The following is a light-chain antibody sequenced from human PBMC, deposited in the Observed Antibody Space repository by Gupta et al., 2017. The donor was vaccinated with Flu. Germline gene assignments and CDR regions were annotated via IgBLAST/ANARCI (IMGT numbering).Light chain of an antibody. Sequence: VTISCTGTSSDVGGYNYVSWYQQHPGKAPKLMLYDVTKRPSGVPDRFSGSKSGNTASLTISGLQGEDEADYYCCSYAGSYTFVVFGGGTKLTVL. V-gene: IGLV2-11*01. CDR2: DVT. CDR3: CSYAGSYTFVV. J-gene: IGLJ2*01. CDR1: SSDVGGYNY.